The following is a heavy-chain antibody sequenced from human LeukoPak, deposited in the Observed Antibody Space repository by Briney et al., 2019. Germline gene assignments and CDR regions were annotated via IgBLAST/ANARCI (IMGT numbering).Heavy chain of an antibody. CDR2: TWYDGSKK. V-gene: IGHV3-33*01. CDR1: GFTFSSFG. J-gene: IGHJ4*02. Sequence: GRSLRLSCAASGFTFSSFGMHWVRQAPGKGREWVAITWYDGSKKYYAESVKGRFTISRDDSKNTLYLQMNGLRVEDTGLYYCARVQGQTGNFDYWGQGTLVTVSS. D-gene: IGHD7-27*01. CDR3: ARVQGQTGNFDY.